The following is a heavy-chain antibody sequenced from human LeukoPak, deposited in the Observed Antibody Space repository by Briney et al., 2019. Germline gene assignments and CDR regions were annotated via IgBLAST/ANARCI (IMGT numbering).Heavy chain of an antibody. V-gene: IGHV4-61*03. D-gene: IGHD3-3*01. Sequence: PSDTLSLTCTVSGGSVSSDTYYWSWIRQPPGKGLEWIGYIYYRGSTNYNPSLKSRVTVSVDTSKNHFSLKLTSVTAADTAVYYCARGLGQTLFWSGFRSGQDYWGQGTLVTVSS. CDR1: GGSVSSDTYY. CDR2: IYYRGST. J-gene: IGHJ4*02. CDR3: ARGLGQTLFWSGFRSGQDY.